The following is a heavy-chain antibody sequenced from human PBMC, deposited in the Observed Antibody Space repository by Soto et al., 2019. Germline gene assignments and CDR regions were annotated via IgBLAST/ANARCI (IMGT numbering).Heavy chain of an antibody. CDR2: LWYDGNRK. D-gene: IGHD2-15*01. V-gene: IGHV3-33*03. J-gene: IGHJ4*02. CDR1: GFSLNDFG. Sequence: PGGSLRLSCAASGFSLNDFGIHWVRQAPGKGLEWVSHLWYDGNRKNYADSVKGRFTVSRDSSKNTIYLHMDSLRVEDTAVYYCAKENTPPSFDSWGQGALVTVSS. CDR3: AKENTPPSFDS.